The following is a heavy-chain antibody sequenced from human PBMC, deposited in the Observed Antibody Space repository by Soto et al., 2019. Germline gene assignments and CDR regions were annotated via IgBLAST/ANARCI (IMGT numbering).Heavy chain of an antibody. J-gene: IGHJ5*02. V-gene: IGHV4-34*01. CDR1: GGSFSGYY. Sequence: SETLSLTCAVYGGSFSGYYWSWIRQPPGKGLEWIGEINHSGSTNYNPSLKSRVTISVDTSKNQFSLKLSSVTAADTAVYYCARAVAGIGWFDPWGQGTLVTVSS. CDR3: ARAVAGIGWFDP. D-gene: IGHD6-19*01. CDR2: INHSGST.